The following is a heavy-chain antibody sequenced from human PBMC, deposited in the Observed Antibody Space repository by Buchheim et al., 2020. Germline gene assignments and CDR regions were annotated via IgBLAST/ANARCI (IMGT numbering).Heavy chain of an antibody. CDR2: IYYSGST. CDR3: ARGGGDDYGDDKFYWYFDL. CDR1: GGSISSGCYY. V-gene: IGHV4-31*03. J-gene: IGHJ2*01. D-gene: IGHD4-17*01. Sequence: QVQLQESGPGLVKPSQTLSLTCTVSGGSISSGCYYWSWIRQHPGKGLEWIGYIYYSGSTYYNPSLKSRVTISVDTYKNHFSLKLSSVTAADTAVYYCARGGGDDYGDDKFYWYFDLWGRGTL.